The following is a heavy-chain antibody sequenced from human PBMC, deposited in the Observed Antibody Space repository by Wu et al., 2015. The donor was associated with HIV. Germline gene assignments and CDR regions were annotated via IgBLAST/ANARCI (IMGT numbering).Heavy chain of an antibody. J-gene: IGHJ4*02. CDR3: AGGGGRTSMDPFDF. Sequence: QVQLVQSGAEVKKPGASVKVSCKASGATFKSYALSWVRQAPGQGLEWMGRFIPMYGAANYAQKFQGRVTITADESTNTAYMDVSGLRSDDTAVYYCAGGGGRTSMDPFDFWGQGTLVTVSS. D-gene: IGHD5-18*01. CDR1: GATFKSYA. V-gene: IGHV1-69*18. CDR2: FIPMYGAA.